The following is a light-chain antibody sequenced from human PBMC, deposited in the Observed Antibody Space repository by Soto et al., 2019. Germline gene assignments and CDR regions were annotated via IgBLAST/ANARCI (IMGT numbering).Light chain of an antibody. Sequence: DIQMTQSPSTLSASVGDRVTITCRASQSISSWLAWYQQKPGKAPKLLIYDASSLESGVPSRFSGNGSGTEFTLTISSLQPDDFATYYCQQYNSYSGVTFGPGTKVDIK. CDR3: QQYNSYSGVT. CDR2: DAS. CDR1: QSISSW. J-gene: IGKJ3*01. V-gene: IGKV1-5*01.